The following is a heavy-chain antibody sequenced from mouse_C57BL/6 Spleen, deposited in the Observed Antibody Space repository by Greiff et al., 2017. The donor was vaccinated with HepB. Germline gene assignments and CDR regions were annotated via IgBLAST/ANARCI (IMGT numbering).Heavy chain of an antibody. CDR1: GYTFTDYY. V-gene: IGHV1-76*01. CDR3: ARSKDYYYAMDY. Sequence: QVQLKQSGAELVRPGASVKLSCKASGYTFTDYYINWVKQRPGQGLEWIARIYPGSGNTYYNEKFKGKATLTAEKSSSTAYMQLSSLTSEDSAVYFCARSKDYYYAMDYWGQGTSVTVSS. J-gene: IGHJ4*01. CDR2: IYPGSGNT.